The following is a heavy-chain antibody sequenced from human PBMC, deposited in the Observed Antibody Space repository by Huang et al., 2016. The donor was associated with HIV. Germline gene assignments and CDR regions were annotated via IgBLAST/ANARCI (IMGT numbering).Heavy chain of an antibody. CDR1: GYTVSELS. J-gene: IGHJ3*02. Sequence: QVQLVESGAELKKPGASVRVSCKVSGYTVSELSLHWVRQAPEKGLEWMGCFGPEDGETIYAQRLQGRVTMTEDTSTDTAYMERGSLRPEDTAVYYCATSTPDVGAGVLRSAFDIWGQGTMVTVSS. V-gene: IGHV1-24*01. D-gene: IGHD2-15*01. CDR3: ATSTPDVGAGVLRSAFDI. CDR2: FGPEDGET.